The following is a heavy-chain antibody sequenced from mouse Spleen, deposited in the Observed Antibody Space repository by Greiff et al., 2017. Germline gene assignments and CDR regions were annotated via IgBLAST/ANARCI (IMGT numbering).Heavy chain of an antibody. CDR1: GYTFTSYT. Sequence: QVQLKQSGAELARPGASVKMSCKASGYTFTSYTMHWVKQRPGQGLEWIGYINPSSGYTKYNQKFKDKATLTADKSSSTAYMQLSSLTSEDSAVYYCARGEYGNYVWFAYWGQGTLVTVSA. D-gene: IGHD2-10*02. J-gene: IGHJ3*01. V-gene: IGHV1-4*01. CDR3: ARGEYGNYVWFAY. CDR2: INPSSGYT.